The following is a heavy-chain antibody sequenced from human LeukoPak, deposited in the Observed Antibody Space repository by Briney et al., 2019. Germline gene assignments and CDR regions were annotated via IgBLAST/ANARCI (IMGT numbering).Heavy chain of an antibody. Sequence: SETLSLTCTVSGYSIGSGYYWGWIRQPPGKGLEWIGSIYHSGSTYYNPSLKSRVTISVDTSKNQFSLKLNSVTPEDTAVYYCARAPTMIVVDDAFDIWGQGTMVTVSS. CDR3: ARAPTMIVVDDAFDI. CDR1: GYSIGSGYY. V-gene: IGHV4-38-2*02. J-gene: IGHJ3*02. CDR2: IYHSGST. D-gene: IGHD3-22*01.